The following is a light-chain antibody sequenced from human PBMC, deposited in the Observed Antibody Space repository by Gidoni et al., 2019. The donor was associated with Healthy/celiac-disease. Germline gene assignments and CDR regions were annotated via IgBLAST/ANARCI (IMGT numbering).Light chain of an antibody. V-gene: IGKV3-20*01. CDR2: GAS. J-gene: IGKJ2*01. CDR3: QQYGGSPAAYT. Sequence: ETVFTQPPGTLSLSPGDRATLSCRASQSVYSNYLAWYQQRPGQSPRPLIYGASTRATGIPERFSGSGSGTDFTLSISRLEPEDFGVYYCQQYGGSPAAYTFGQGTKLEIK. CDR1: QSVYSNY.